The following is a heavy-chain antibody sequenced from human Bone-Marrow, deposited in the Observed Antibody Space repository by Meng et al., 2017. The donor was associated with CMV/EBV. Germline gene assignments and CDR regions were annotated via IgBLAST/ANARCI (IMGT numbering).Heavy chain of an antibody. V-gene: IGHV4-30-4*08. CDR3: ARGPPVTMVRGQYVMDV. D-gene: IGHD3-10*01. CDR2: IYYSGST. CDR1: GDSISSGNYY. J-gene: IGHJ6*02. Sequence: SETLSLTCFVYGDSISSGNYYWSWIRQSPGKGLTFIGYIYYSGSTYYTPSLESRVTISVDTSTNHFSLRLSSVTATDTALYDCARGPPVTMVRGQYVMDVWGQGTTVTVSS.